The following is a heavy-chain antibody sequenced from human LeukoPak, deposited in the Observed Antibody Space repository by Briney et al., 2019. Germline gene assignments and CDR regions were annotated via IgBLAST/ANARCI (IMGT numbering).Heavy chain of an antibody. CDR3: ARDLCSGGSCYYFDY. CDR1: GYTFTRYY. J-gene: IGHJ4*02. V-gene: IGHV1-2*06. D-gene: IGHD2-15*01. Sequence: ASVNVSCKASGYTFTRYYMHWVRQAPGQGLEWVGRINPNSGGTNYAKKFQGRVTMTRDTSISTAYMELSRLRSDDKAVYYCARDLCSGGSCYYFDYWGQGTLVTVSS. CDR2: INPNSGGT.